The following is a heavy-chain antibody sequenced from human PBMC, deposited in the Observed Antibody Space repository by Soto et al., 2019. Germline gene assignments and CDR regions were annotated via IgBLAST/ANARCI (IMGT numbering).Heavy chain of an antibody. CDR3: ARQLPYGGNSYYGMDV. Sequence: GESLKISCKGSGYSFTSYWIGWVRQMPGKGLEWMGIIYPGDSDIRYSPSFQGQVTISADKSISTAYLQWSGLKASDTAIYYCARQLPYGGNSYYGMDVWGQGTAVTVSS. CDR2: IYPGDSDI. CDR1: GYSFTSYW. J-gene: IGHJ6*02. V-gene: IGHV5-51*01. D-gene: IGHD2-15*01.